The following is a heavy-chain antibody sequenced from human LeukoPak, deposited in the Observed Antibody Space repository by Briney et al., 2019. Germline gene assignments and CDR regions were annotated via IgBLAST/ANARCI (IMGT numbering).Heavy chain of an antibody. Sequence: GRSLRLSCAASGFTFSSYGMHWVRQAPGKGLEWVAVISYDGSNKYYADPVKGRFTISRDNSKNTLYLQMNSLRAEDTAVYYCAKDLARTSDNWGQGTLVTVSS. D-gene: IGHD1-7*01. V-gene: IGHV3-30*18. CDR3: AKDLARTSDN. J-gene: IGHJ4*02. CDR2: ISYDGSNK. CDR1: GFTFSSYG.